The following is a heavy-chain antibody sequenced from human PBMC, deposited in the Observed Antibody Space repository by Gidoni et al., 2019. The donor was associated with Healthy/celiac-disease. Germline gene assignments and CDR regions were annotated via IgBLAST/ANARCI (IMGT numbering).Heavy chain of an antibody. Sequence: QVQLVQSGAEVKKPGASVKVSCKASGYTFTSYAMHWVRQAPGQRLEWMGWINAGNGNTKYSQKFQGRVTITRDTSASTAYMELSSLRSEDTAVYYCARGYYDSSGYYYYGMDVWGQGTTVTVSS. D-gene: IGHD3-22*01. CDR1: GYTFTSYA. CDR2: INAGNGNT. V-gene: IGHV1-3*01. CDR3: ARGYYDSSGYYYYGMDV. J-gene: IGHJ6*02.